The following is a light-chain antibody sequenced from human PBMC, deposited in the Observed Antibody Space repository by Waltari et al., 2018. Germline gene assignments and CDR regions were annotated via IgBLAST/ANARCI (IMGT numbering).Light chain of an antibody. V-gene: IGLV2-8*01. CDR3: NSYAGSNTVI. J-gene: IGLJ2*01. CDR1: SSDVGGYNY. CDR2: EVN. Sequence: QSALTQPPSASGSPGQSVTISCTGTSSDVGGYNYVSWYQHHPGKAPKLIIYEVNKRPSGGPDRLSGSKSANTASLTVSGLQTEDEADYYCNSYAGSNTVIFGGGTKLTVL.